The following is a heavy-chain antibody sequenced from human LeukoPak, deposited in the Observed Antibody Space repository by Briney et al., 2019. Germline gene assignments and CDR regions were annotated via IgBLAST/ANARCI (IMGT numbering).Heavy chain of an antibody. V-gene: IGHV4-30-4*01. CDR1: GGPISSGDNY. Sequence: SETLSLTCTVSGGPISSGDNYWSWIGQPPGKGLEWIGYIYYSGSTYYNPSLKSRVTISVDTSKNQFSLKLSSVTTADTAVYYCARDRSDYYGSGSYSFDYWGQGTLVTVSS. D-gene: IGHD3-10*01. CDR3: ARDRSDYYGSGSYSFDY. CDR2: IYYSGST. J-gene: IGHJ4*02.